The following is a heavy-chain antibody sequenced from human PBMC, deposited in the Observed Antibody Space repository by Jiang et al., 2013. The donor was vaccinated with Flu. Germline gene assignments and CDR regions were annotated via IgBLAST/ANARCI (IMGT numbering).Heavy chain of an antibody. CDR1: GGSIINTNW. CDR2: IYHTGTT. CDR3: AKSPVGERVKFDP. J-gene: IGHJ5*02. Sequence: GPGLVKPSETLSLTCAVSGGSIINTNWWSWVRLPPGKGLEWIGEIYHTGTTNYNPSLKSRVIISIDKSKNQFSLKLTSVTAADTAVYYCAKSPVGERVKFDPWGQGILVTVSS. V-gene: IGHV4-4*02. D-gene: IGHD1-1*01.